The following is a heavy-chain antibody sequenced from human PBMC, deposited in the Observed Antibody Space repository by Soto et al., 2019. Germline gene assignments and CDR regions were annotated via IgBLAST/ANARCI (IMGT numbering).Heavy chain of an antibody. Sequence: GASVKVSCKASGGTFSSYAISWVRQAPGQGLEWMGGIITIFGTANNAQKFKGRVTITADESTSTAYMEMSSLRSEDTAVYYCAIDSITMSADAFDIWGQGTMVTVSS. CDR1: GGTFSSYA. CDR3: AIDSITMSADAFDI. CDR2: IITIFGTA. D-gene: IGHD3-10*02. J-gene: IGHJ3*02. V-gene: IGHV1-69*13.